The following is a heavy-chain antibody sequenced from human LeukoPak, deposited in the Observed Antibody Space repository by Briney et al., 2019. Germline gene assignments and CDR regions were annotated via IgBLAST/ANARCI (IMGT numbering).Heavy chain of an antibody. CDR2: IYYSGST. J-gene: IGHJ6*03. D-gene: IGHD3-22*01. CDR1: GGSISSGGYS. Sequence: PSETLSLTCAVSGGSISSGGYSWSWIRQPPGKGLESIGYIYYSGSTYYNPSLKSRVTISVDTSKNQFSLKLSSVTAADTAVYYCAREPNSSGYYDYYYMDVWGKGTTVTISS. V-gene: IGHV4-30-4*07. CDR3: AREPNSSGYYDYYYMDV.